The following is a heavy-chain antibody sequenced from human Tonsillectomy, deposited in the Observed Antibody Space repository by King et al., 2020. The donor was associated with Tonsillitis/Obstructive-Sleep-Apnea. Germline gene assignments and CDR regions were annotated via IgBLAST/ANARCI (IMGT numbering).Heavy chain of an antibody. V-gene: IGHV4-39*01. J-gene: IGHJ6*03. Sequence: QLHESGAGLVKPSETLSLTCTFSVGSVSSSKHYFGWVRQPPGKGLDWIGIIFYNGYIYYNPCLKSRVAISVDTSKNQFSLKLNSVTAEDTAVYYCVRKYDFVSGSPHDYHYYMDSWGKGTLVTVYS. CDR2: IFYNGYI. CDR3: VRKYDFVSGSPHDYHYYMDS. CDR1: VGSVSSSKHY. D-gene: IGHD3-16*01.